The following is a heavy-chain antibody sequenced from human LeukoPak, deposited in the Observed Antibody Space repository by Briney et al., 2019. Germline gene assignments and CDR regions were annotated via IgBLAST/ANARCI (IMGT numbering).Heavy chain of an antibody. Sequence: GGSLRLSCAASGFTFSTYWMSWVRQAPGKGLEWVANIKQDGSEKYYVDSVKGRFTISRDNAKNSLDLQMNSLRAEDTAIYYCARYCSSTSCYNEVLDYGGQGTLVTVSS. CDR2: IKQDGSEK. V-gene: IGHV3-7*01. J-gene: IGHJ4*02. CDR1: GFTFSTYW. CDR3: ARYCSSTSCYNEVLDY. D-gene: IGHD2-2*02.